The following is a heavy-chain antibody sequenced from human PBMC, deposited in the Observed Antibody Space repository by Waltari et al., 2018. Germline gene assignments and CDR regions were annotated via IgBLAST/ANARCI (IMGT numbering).Heavy chain of an antibody. CDR1: GFTFSSYS. J-gene: IGHJ4*02. V-gene: IGHV3-21*05. D-gene: IGHD6-19*01. Sequence: EVQLVESGGGLVKPGGSLRLSCVASGFTFSSYSMNWVRQAPGEGLEWVSYISSGGRYIYDLDSVNGRFTISRDSAKSSLYLQMDSLRAEDTAIYYCGRGDVSVAGVNEDWGQGVLVTVSA. CDR2: ISSGGRYI. CDR3: GRGDVSVAGVNED.